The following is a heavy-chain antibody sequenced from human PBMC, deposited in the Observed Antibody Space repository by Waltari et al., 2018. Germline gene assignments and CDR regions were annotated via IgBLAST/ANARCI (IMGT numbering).Heavy chain of an antibody. CDR2: IYTSGAT. Sequence: QVQLQESGPGLVKPSQTLSLTCTVSGGSISSGSYYWSWLRQPAGKGLEWIGRIYTSGATNNNPSRKSRVTISVDTSKNQFCLKLSSVTAADTAVYYCARDRSSSSRDYYYYYYMDVWGKGTTVTVSS. V-gene: IGHV4-61*02. CDR1: GGSISSGSYY. J-gene: IGHJ6*03. D-gene: IGHD6-6*01. CDR3: ARDRSSSSRDYYYYYYMDV.